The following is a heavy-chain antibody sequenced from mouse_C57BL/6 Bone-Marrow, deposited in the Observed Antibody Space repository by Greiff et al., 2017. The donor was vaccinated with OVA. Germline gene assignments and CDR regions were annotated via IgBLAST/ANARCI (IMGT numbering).Heavy chain of an antibody. CDR2: ISYDGSN. Sequence: VQLKESGPGLVKPSQSLSLTCSVTGYSITSGYYWNWIRQFPGNKLEWMGYISYDGSNNYNPSLKNRISITRDTSKNQFFLKLNSVTTEDTATYYRARAGGNNHHWGQGTTLTVSS. CDR3: ARAGGNNHH. D-gene: IGHD1-1*01. V-gene: IGHV3-6*01. CDR1: GYSITSGYY. J-gene: IGHJ2*01.